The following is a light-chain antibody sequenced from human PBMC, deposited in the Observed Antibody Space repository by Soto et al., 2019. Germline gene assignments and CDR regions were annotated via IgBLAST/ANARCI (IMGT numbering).Light chain of an antibody. V-gene: IGLV2-14*02. J-gene: IGLJ1*01. Sequence: QSVLTQPASVSGSPGQSITISCTGTSNDVGSYNLVSWYQQHPGKAPKLMIYEVSKRPSGVSNRFSASKSGNTASLTVSGLQAEDEADYYCSSYAGSKNYVFGTGTKVTVL. CDR2: EVS. CDR3: SSYAGSKNYV. CDR1: SNDVGSYNL.